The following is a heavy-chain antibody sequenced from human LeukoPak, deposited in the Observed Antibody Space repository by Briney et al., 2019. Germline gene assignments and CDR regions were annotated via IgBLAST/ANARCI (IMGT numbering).Heavy chain of an antibody. J-gene: IGHJ3*02. CDR1: GFTFSDYY. CDR3: ARVRYSSGWDHAFDI. Sequence: GGSLRLSCAASGFTFSDYYMSWIRQAPGKGLGWVSYISSSGRTIYYADSVKGRFTVSRDNAKNSVYLQMNSLRAEDTAVYYCARVRYSSGWDHAFDIWGQGTMVTVSS. D-gene: IGHD6-19*01. CDR2: ISSSGRTI. V-gene: IGHV3-11*04.